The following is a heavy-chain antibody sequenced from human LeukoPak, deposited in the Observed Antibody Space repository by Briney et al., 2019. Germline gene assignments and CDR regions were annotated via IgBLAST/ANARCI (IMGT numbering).Heavy chain of an antibody. D-gene: IGHD6-13*01. J-gene: IGHJ4*02. V-gene: IGHV3-23*01. CDR1: GFTFSSYA. Sequence: PGGSLRLSCAASGFTFSSYAMSWVRQAPGKGLEWVSAISGSGGSSYSADAVKGRFTISRDNFKNTLYLQMNSLRAEDTAVYYCAKTKGGSSWPRGSDFDYWGQGTLVTVSS. CDR3: AKTKGGSSWPRGSDFDY. CDR2: ISGSGGSS.